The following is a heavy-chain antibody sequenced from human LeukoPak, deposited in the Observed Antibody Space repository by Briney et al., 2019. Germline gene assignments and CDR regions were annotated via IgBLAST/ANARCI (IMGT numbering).Heavy chain of an antibody. CDR3: ARSNYYGSGSFDY. V-gene: IGHV4-39*01. Sequence: PSETLSLTCTVSGGSIGSYYWGWIRQPPGKGLEWIGSIYYSGSTYYNPSLKSRVTISVDTSKNQFSLKLSSVTAADTAVYYCARSNYYGSGSFDYWGQGTLVTVSS. J-gene: IGHJ4*02. CDR2: IYYSGST. CDR1: GGSIGSYY. D-gene: IGHD3-10*01.